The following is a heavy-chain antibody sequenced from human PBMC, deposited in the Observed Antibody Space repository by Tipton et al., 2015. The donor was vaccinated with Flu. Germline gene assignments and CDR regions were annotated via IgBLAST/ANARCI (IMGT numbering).Heavy chain of an antibody. CDR2: ISSSGSTI. CDR1: GFTFSSYE. V-gene: IGHV3-48*03. CDR3: ARSGDTVTTEYYYGMDV. J-gene: IGHJ6*02. D-gene: IGHD4-17*01. Sequence: SLRLSCAASGFTFSSYEMNWVRQAPGKGLEWVSYISSSGSTIYYADSVKGRFTISRDNAKNSLYLQMNSLRAEDTAVYYCARSGDTVTTEYYYGMDVWGQGTTVTVSS.